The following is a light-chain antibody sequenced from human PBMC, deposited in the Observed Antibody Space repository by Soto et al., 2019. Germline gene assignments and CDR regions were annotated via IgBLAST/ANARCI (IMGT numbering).Light chain of an antibody. V-gene: IGKV3-11*01. Sequence: EILLTQSPATLSLCPGERATLSCRASQSVSSYLAWYQQKPGQAPRLLIYDASNRASGIPARFSGSGSGTDFTLTISSLESEDVAVYYCQQRSNWPPYTFGQGTKLEIK. J-gene: IGKJ2*01. CDR3: QQRSNWPPYT. CDR2: DAS. CDR1: QSVSSY.